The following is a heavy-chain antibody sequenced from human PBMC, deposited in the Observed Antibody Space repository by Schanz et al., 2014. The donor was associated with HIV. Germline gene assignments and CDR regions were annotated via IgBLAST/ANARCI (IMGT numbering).Heavy chain of an antibody. CDR2: INHDGDQK. J-gene: IGHJ6*02. CDR3: ARDVEHSSIGVPMDV. D-gene: IGHD6-6*01. Sequence: VQLVESGGGVVQPGRSLRLSCAGSGFIFRDYALHWVRQAPGKGLEWVANINHDGDQKYYVDSVKGRFTISRDNAKRSLYLQMDSLRVDDTAVYYCARDVEHSSIGVPMDVWGQGTTVTVSS. CDR1: GFIFRDYA. V-gene: IGHV3-7*01.